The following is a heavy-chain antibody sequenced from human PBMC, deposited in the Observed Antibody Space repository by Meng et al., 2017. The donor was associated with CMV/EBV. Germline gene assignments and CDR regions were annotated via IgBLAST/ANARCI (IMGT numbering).Heavy chain of an antibody. CDR3: ARDSPGRYCSGGSCYYYYYGMDV. Sequence: GESLKISCAASGFTFSSYGMHWVRQAPGKGLEWVSYISSSSTIYYADSVKGRFTISRDNAKNSLYLQMNSLRAEDTAVYYCARDSPGRYCSGGSCYYYYYGMDVWGQGTTVTVSS. CDR1: GFTFSSYG. J-gene: IGHJ6*02. D-gene: IGHD2-15*01. V-gene: IGHV3-48*04. CDR2: ISSSSTI.